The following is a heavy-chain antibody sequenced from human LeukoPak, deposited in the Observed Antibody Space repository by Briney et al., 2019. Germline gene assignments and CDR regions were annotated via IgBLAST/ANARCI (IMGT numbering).Heavy chain of an antibody. CDR3: ALLVGATLDFDT. V-gene: IGHV1-8*01. Sequence: GASVKVSCKTSGYTFTSYHINWVRRAAGQGPEWMGWMNPKSGDTGYAQKFQGRITMTRDTSISTAYMDLSRLTSDDTAVYYCALLVGATLDFDTWGQGTVVTVSS. J-gene: IGHJ4*02. CDR2: MNPKSGDT. D-gene: IGHD1-26*01. CDR1: GYTFTSYH.